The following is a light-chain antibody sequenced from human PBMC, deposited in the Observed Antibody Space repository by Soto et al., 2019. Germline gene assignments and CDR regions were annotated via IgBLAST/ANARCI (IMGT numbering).Light chain of an antibody. Sequence: EIVLTQSPATLSLSPGERATLSCRASQSVSSYLAWYQQKPGQAPRLLIYDASNRATGIPARFSGSGSGTDFTLTISNQEPEDFAVYYCQQRSNWQTFGQGTKVEIK. CDR3: QQRSNWQT. CDR1: QSVSSY. J-gene: IGKJ1*01. V-gene: IGKV3-11*01. CDR2: DAS.